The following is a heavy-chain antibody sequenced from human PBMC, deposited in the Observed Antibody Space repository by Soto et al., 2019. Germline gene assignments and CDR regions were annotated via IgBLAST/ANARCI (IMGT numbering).Heavy chain of an antibody. Sequence: ASVKVSCKASGYTFTGSGISWVRQAPGQGLEWMGWISAYNGNTNYAQKLQGRVTMTTDTSTSTAYMELRSLRSDDTAVYYCARDGCSSTSCYTGWFDPWGQGTLVTVSS. CDR1: GYTFTGSG. CDR2: ISAYNGNT. V-gene: IGHV1-18*01. CDR3: ARDGCSSTSCYTGWFDP. J-gene: IGHJ5*02. D-gene: IGHD2-2*02.